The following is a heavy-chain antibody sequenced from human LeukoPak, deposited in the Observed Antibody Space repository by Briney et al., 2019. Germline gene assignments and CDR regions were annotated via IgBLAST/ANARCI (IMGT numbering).Heavy chain of an antibody. Sequence: ASVKVSCKASGYTFTSYDINWVRQATGQGLEWMGWMNPNSGNTGYAQKFQGRVPMTSYTSKSKAYMELRSLSTEDPAVDFCSRGFRGGQELLRAFYDLGQGNLVTVSS. CDR1: GYTFTSYD. D-gene: IGHD3-9*01. V-gene: IGHV1-8*01. CDR3: SRGFRGGQELLRAFYD. CDR2: MNPNSGNT. J-gene: IGHJ4*02.